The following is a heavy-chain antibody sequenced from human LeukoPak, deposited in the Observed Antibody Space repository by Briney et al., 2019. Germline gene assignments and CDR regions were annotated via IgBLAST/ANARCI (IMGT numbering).Heavy chain of an antibody. CDR1: GFTFSSYS. Sequence: GGSLRLSCAASGFTFSSYSMNWVRQAPGKGLEWVSYISSSGSTIYYADSVKGRFTISRDNAKNSLYLQMNSLRAEDTAVYYCARDFTEDCSSTSCSGEIDYWGQGTLVTVSS. J-gene: IGHJ4*02. V-gene: IGHV3-48*01. CDR3: ARDFTEDCSSTSCSGEIDY. D-gene: IGHD2-2*01. CDR2: ISSSGSTI.